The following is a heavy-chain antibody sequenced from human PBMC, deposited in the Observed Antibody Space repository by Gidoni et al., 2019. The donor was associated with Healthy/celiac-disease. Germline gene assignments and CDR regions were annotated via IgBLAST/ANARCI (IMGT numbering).Heavy chain of an antibody. CDR3: TTYTSGTYYYDSSGFDY. V-gene: IGHV3-15*01. Sequence: EVQLVESGGGLVKPGGSLRLSCAASGFTFSNAWMSWVRQAPGKGLEWVGRIKSKTDGGTTDYAAPVKGRFTISRDDSKNTLYLQMNSLKTEDTAVYYCTTYTSGTYYYDSSGFDYWGQGTLVTVSS. D-gene: IGHD3-22*01. CDR2: IKSKTDGGTT. J-gene: IGHJ4*02. CDR1: GFTFSNAW.